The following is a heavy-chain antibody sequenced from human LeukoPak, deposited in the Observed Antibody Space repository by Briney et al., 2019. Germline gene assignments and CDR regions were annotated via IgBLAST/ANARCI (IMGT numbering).Heavy chain of an antibody. CDR2: ISSSSSYI. CDR1: GFTFSSYA. J-gene: IGHJ5*02. D-gene: IGHD3-3*01. V-gene: IGHV3-21*04. CDR3: ARSQPEWLYWFDP. Sequence: PGGSLRLSCAASGFTFSSYAMSWVRQAPGKGLEWVSSISSSSSYIYYADSVKGRFTISRDNAKNTLYLQMNSLRAEDTAVYYCARSQPEWLYWFDPWGQGTLVTVSS.